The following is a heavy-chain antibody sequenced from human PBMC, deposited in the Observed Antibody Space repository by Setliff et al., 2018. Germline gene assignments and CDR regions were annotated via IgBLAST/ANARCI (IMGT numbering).Heavy chain of an antibody. CDR3: ARDTRDRYDSSGHYLSLDY. V-gene: IGHV1-69*01. CDR2: IIPLLETA. J-gene: IGHJ4*02. CDR1: FSTYA. Sequence: FSTYALSWVRQAPGQGLEWMGGIIPLLETAKYAQKFQGRVTITADESTRTAYMEMSSLGSEDTAIFYCARDTRDRYDSSGHYLSLDYWGQGTLVTVSS. D-gene: IGHD3-22*01.